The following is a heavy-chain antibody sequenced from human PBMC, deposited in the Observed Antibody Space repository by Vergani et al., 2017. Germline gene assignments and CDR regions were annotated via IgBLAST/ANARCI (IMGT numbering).Heavy chain of an antibody. CDR2: IYYSGST. CDR3: ARHSTVEWLVKLGWIDP. CDR1: GASIRSSNYY. J-gene: IGHJ5*02. Sequence: QLQLHESGPGLVKPSATLSLICSVSGASIRSSNYYWGWIRQPPGKGLEWIASIYYSGSTYYNPSVKSRVTISVDTSKNQLSLKLSSVTAADTAVYFCARHSTVEWLVKLGWIDPWGQGILVTVSS. V-gene: IGHV4-39*01. D-gene: IGHD6-19*01.